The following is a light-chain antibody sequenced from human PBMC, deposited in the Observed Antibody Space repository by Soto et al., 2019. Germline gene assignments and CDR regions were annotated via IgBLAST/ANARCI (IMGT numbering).Light chain of an antibody. CDR3: AAWDDSVKGVL. CDR2: GNI. Sequence: QSVLTQSPSASGTPGQRVTISCSGSTSNFGSNSVNWYQQLPGTAPKVVIYGNIQRPSGVPDRFSGSKSGTSASLAISGLQSDDEADYYCAAWDDSVKGVLFGGGTKLTVL. J-gene: IGLJ2*01. CDR1: TSNFGSNS. V-gene: IGLV1-44*01.